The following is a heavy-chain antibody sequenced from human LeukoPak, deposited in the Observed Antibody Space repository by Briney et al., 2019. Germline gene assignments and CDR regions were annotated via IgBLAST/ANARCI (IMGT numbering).Heavy chain of an antibody. V-gene: IGHV1-8*01. CDR3: ARFTQYYYDSSGS. D-gene: IGHD3-22*01. CDR1: GYTFTSYD. Sequence: ASVKVSCKASGYTFTSYDINWVRQATGQGLECMGWMNPNSGNTGYAQKFQGRVTMTRNTSISTAYMELSSLRSEDTAVYLCARFTQYYYDSSGSGGPDTLVTVSS. CDR2: MNPNSGNT. J-gene: IGHJ1*01.